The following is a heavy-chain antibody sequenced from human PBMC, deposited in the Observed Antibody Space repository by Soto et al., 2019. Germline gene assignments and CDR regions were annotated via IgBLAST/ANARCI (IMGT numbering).Heavy chain of an antibody. CDR3: ARDRTVTTEILDY. Sequence: PGGSLRLSCAASGFTFSSYSMDWVRQAPGKGMEWVSYISSSSSTIYYADSVKGRFTISRDNAKNSLYLQMNSLRDEDTAVYYCARDRTVTTEILDYWGQGTLVTVSS. J-gene: IGHJ4*02. V-gene: IGHV3-48*02. CDR2: ISSSSSTI. D-gene: IGHD4-17*01. CDR1: GFTFSSYS.